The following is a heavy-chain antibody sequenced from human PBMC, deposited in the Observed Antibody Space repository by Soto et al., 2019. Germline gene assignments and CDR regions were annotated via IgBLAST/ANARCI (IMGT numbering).Heavy chain of an antibody. CDR3: ARDRLRLGELSLLGYFDY. V-gene: IGHV3-30*04. D-gene: IGHD3-16*02. CDR1: EFTFSRHT. CDR2: ISYDGSDT. J-gene: IGHJ4*02. Sequence: GGSLRLSCAASEFTFSRHTMHWVRQAPGKGLEWVASISYDGSDTYYADSVKGRFTISRDNSKNTLSVEMDSLRAEDTAVYYCARDRLRLGELSLLGYFDYWGQGTLVTSPQ.